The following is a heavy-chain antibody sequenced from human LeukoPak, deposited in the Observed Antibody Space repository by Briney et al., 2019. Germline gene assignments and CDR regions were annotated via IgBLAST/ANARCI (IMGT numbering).Heavy chain of an antibody. Sequence: SETLSLTCTVSGGSISSSSYYWGWIRQPPVKGLEWIGSIYYSGSTYYNPSLKSRVTISVDTSKNQFSLKLSSVTAADTAVYYCAREVVATMYFDYWGQGTLVTVSS. CDR3: AREVVATMYFDY. D-gene: IGHD5-12*01. CDR2: IYYSGST. CDR1: GGSISSSSYY. V-gene: IGHV4-39*07. J-gene: IGHJ4*02.